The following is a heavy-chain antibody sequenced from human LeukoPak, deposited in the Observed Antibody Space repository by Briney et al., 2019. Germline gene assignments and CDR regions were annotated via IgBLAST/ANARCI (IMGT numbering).Heavy chain of an antibody. V-gene: IGHV3-23*01. CDR3: AKDRPQTPPATYYYYGMDV. CDR2: ISGSGGST. D-gene: IGHD2-2*01. Sequence: GGSLRLSCAASGFTFSSYAMSWVRQAPGKGLEWVSAISGSGGSTYCADSVKGRFTISRDNSKNTLYLQMNSLRAEDTAVYYCAKDRPQTPPATYYYYGMDVWGKGTTVTVSS. CDR1: GFTFSSYA. J-gene: IGHJ6*04.